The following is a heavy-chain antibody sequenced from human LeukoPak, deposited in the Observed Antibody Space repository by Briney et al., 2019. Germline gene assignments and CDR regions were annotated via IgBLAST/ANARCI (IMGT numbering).Heavy chain of an antibody. CDR2: ISGNGGSS. J-gene: IGHJ4*02. D-gene: IGHD3-10*01. CDR3: AKLFSELY. V-gene: IGHV3-23*01. CDR1: GFTFSSYA. Sequence: PGGSLRLSCAASGFTFSSYAMTWVRQAPGKGPEWVSSISGNGGSSYYADSVKGRFTISRDNSKNTLSLQTNNLRAEDTAVYCAKLFSELYWGQGTLVTVSS.